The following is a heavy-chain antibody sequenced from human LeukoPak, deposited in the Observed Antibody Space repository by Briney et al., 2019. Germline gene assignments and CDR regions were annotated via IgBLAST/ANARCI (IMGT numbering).Heavy chain of an antibody. CDR3: TRGLVV. J-gene: IGHJ4*02. D-gene: IGHD2-2*01. CDR1: GFTFSEFE. V-gene: IGHV3-48*03. Sequence: GGSLRLSCGPSGFTFSEFEMNWVRQAPGKGLEWVSDISSGGTTIFYADSVKGRFTISRDNAKNSLYLQMNSLRDEDTAIYYCTRGLVVWGQGALVTVSS. CDR2: ISSGGTTI.